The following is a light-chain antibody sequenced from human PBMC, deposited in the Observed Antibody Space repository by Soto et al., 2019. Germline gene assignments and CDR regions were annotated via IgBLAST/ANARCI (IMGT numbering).Light chain of an antibody. J-gene: IGKJ1*01. V-gene: IGKV3D-15*01. Sequence: EIVLTQSPGTLSLSPGERATLSCRASQSVSSSYLAWYQQKPGQAPRLLIYGASSRATGIPARFSGSGSGTEFTLTISSLQSEDFAVYYCQQYNNWPRTFGQGTK. CDR1: QSVSSSY. CDR3: QQYNNWPRT. CDR2: GAS.